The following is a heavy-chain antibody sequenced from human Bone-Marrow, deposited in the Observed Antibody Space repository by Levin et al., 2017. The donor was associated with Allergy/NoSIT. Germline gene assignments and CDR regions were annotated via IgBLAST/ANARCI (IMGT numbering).Heavy chain of an antibody. Sequence: KAGGSLRLSCAASGFTFSNAWMSWVRQAPGKGLEWVGRIKSKTDGGTTDYAAPVKGRFTISRDDSKNTLYLQMNSLKTEDTAVYYCTTNSRPNNPYYGMDVWGQGTTVTVSS. D-gene: IGHD1/OR15-1a*01. CDR1: GFTFSNAW. V-gene: IGHV3-15*01. CDR2: IKSKTDGGTT. CDR3: TTNSRPNNPYYGMDV. J-gene: IGHJ6*02.